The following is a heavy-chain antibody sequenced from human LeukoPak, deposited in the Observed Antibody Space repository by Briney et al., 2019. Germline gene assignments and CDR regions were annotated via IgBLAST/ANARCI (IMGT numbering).Heavy chain of an antibody. Sequence: ASVKVSCKASGYTFTGYYMHWVRQAPGQGLEWMGRINPNSGGTNYAQKFQGRVTMTRDTSISTAYMELSGLRSDDTAVYYCARVIGLNRIVGAPSPPGYWGQGTLVTVSS. J-gene: IGHJ4*02. D-gene: IGHD1-26*01. CDR2: INPNSGGT. CDR3: ARVIGLNRIVGAPSPPGY. V-gene: IGHV1-2*06. CDR1: GYTFTGYY.